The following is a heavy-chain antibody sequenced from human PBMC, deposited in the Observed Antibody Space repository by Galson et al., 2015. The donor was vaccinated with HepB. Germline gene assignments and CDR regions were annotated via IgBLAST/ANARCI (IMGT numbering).Heavy chain of an antibody. CDR1: GFTFSSYS. V-gene: IGHV3-48*02. J-gene: IGHJ4*02. CDR3: ARDSVAGYYFDY. Sequence: SLRLSCAASGFTFSSYSMNWVRQAPGKGLEWVSYISSSSTIYYADSVKGRFTISRDNAKNSLYLQMNSLRDEDTAVYYCARDSVAGYYFDYWGQGTLVTVSS. CDR2: ISSSSTI. D-gene: IGHD6-19*01.